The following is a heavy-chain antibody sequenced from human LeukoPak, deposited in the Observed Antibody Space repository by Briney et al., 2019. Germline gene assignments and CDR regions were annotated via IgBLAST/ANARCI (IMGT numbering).Heavy chain of an antibody. V-gene: IGHV4-59*08. CDR2: IYYSGST. J-gene: IGHJ4*02. D-gene: IGHD1-26*01. Sequence: KPSETLSLTCTVSGGSISSYYWSWIRQPPGKGLEWIGYIYYSGSTNYNPSLKSRVTISVDTSKNQFSLKLSSVTAADTAVYYCARHRGEVGATGSIDYWGQGTLVTVSS. CDR3: ARHRGEVGATGSIDY. CDR1: GGSISSYY.